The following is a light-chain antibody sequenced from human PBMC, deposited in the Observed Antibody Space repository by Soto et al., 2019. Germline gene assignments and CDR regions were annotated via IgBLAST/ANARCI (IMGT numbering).Light chain of an antibody. CDR1: QSLLHSDGHNY. J-gene: IGKJ1*01. CDR2: LGS. Sequence: DLVMTQSPLSLPVTPGEPASISCRSSQSLLHSDGHNYLEWYLQKPGQSPQLLIYLGSNRASGVPERVSGSGSGTDVTLKISRVEAEDVGVYYCMQALHNPRTFGQGPKVEIK. CDR3: MQALHNPRT. V-gene: IGKV2-28*01.